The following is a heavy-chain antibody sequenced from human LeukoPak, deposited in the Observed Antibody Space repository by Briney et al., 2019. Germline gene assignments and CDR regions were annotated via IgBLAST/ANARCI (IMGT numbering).Heavy chain of an antibody. J-gene: IGHJ5*02. V-gene: IGHV3-74*01. CDR2: IKSDGSST. D-gene: IGHD3-10*01. CDR3: ARESGYHGSGFDP. CDR1: GFTFSDAW. Sequence: GGSLRLSCAASGFTFSDAWMSWVRQGPGKGLVWVSRIKSDGSSTSYADSVKGRFTISRDNAKNTLYLQMNSLRDEDTAVYYCARESGYHGSGFDPWGQGTLVTVSS.